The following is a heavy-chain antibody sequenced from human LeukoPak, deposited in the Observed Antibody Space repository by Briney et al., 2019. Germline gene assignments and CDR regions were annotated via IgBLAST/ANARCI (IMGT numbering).Heavy chain of an antibody. CDR2: ISGSGGST. V-gene: IGHV3-23*01. CDR1: GFTFSSYA. Sequence: GASLRLSCAASGFTFSSYAMSWVRQAPGKGLEWVSAISGSGGSTYYADSVKGRFTISRDNSKNTLYLQMNSLRAEDTAVYYCAKDPGYYYDSSGYFDYWGQGTLVTVS. D-gene: IGHD3-22*01. J-gene: IGHJ4*02. CDR3: AKDPGYYYDSSGYFDY.